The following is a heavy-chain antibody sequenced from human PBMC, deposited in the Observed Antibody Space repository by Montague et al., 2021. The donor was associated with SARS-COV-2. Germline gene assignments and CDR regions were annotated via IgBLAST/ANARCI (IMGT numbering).Heavy chain of an antibody. D-gene: IGHD3-10*01. CDR1: GGSISNYY. Sequence: SETLSLTCTVSGGSISNYYWSCIRRPAGKGLEGIGRIYSSGDTNYNPSLKRRGTMSVDTSKNQFSLKLSSVTAADTAVYYCARDRPRSYYYDWGTYTWGGDGTDVWGQGTTVTVSS. V-gene: IGHV4-4*07. CDR2: IYSSGDT. CDR3: ARDRPRSYYYDWGTYTWGGDGTDV. J-gene: IGHJ6*02.